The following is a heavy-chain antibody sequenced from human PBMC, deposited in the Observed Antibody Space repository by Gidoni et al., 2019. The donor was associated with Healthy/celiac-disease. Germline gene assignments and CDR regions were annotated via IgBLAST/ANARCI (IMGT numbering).Heavy chain of an antibody. CDR1: GGTFRSYA. J-gene: IGHJ5*02. Sequence: QVQLVQSGAEVKKPGSSVKVSCKASGGTFRSYAISWVRQAPGQGLEWMGGIIPILGTANYAQKFQGRVTITADESTSTAYMELSSLRSEDTAVYYCARALLGYCSSTRCPKPYNWFDPWGQGTLVTVSS. CDR2: IIPILGTA. CDR3: ARALLGYCSSTRCPKPYNWFDP. D-gene: IGHD2-2*01. V-gene: IGHV1-69*01.